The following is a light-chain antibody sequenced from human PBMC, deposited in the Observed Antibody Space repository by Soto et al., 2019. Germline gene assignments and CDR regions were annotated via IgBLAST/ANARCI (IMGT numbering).Light chain of an antibody. CDR1: QSVNKY. V-gene: IGKV3-11*01. J-gene: IGKJ1*01. CDR3: RQRTNWPRT. CDR2: DIS. Sequence: EIVLTHSPGTLSLSPGERATLSCRASQSVNKYLAWYQQKPGQAPRLLIYDISKRATGIPARFSGSGSGTDFTLTISSLEPEDFAVYYCRQRTNWPRTFGQGTKVDIK.